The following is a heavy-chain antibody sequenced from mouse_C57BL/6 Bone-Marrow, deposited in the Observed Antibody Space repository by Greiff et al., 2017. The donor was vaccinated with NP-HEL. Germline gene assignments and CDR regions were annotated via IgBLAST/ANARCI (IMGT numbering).Heavy chain of an antibody. J-gene: IGHJ2*01. CDR1: GYSFTGYY. CDR3: ARRDYGSSYQNYFDY. CDR2: IYPYNGVS. Sequence: VHVKQSGPELVKPGASVKISCKASGYSFTGYYMHWVKQSHGNILDWIGYIYPYNGVSSYNQKFKGKATLTVDKSSSTAYMELRSLTSEDSAVYYCARRDYGSSYQNYFDYWGQGTTLTVSS. D-gene: IGHD1-1*01. V-gene: IGHV1-31*01.